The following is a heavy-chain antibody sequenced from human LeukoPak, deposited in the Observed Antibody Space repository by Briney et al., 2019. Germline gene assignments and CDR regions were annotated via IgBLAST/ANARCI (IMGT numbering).Heavy chain of an antibody. Sequence: GGSLRLSCAASGFTFSSYAMSWVRQAPGEGLEWVSGISGRGDSADYADSVKGRFTISRDNSKNTLYLRLNSLRVEDTATYYCVKDRYCPEVTCFGGGFEYWGQGTLVVVSS. CDR3: VKDRYCPEVTCFGGGFEY. CDR2: ISGRGDSA. D-gene: IGHD2-8*02. V-gene: IGHV3-23*01. CDR1: GFTFSSYA. J-gene: IGHJ4*02.